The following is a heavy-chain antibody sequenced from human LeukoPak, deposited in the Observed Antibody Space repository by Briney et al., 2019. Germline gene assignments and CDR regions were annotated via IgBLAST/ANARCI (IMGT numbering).Heavy chain of an antibody. CDR1: GFTFSSFA. CDR2: ISGGGGST. J-gene: IGHJ4*02. D-gene: IGHD6-13*01. V-gene: IGHV3-23*01. CDR3: AKASRSSWFFYFHF. Sequence: PGGSLRLSCAASGFTFSSFAMSWVPQAPGKGLEWVSGISGGGGSTYYADSVKVRFTISRENSKNTLPLQMNSLSREDTAVYYCAKASRSSWFFYFHFWGRGTVV.